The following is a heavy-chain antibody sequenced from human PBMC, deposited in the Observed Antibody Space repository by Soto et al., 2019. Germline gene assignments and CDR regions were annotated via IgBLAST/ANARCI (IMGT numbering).Heavy chain of an antibody. CDR1: GFTFSPYW. CDR2: IKDDGGDE. V-gene: IGHV3-7*05. J-gene: IGHJ4*02. Sequence: DVQLVESGGGLVQRGGSLRLSCAASGFTFSPYWMSWVRQAPGKGLEWVAIIKDDGGDELYLEAVRGRFTISRDNAKKSLYLAMDSLRVEDTAVYYCAGGSGWISDSWGQGTLVTVSS. D-gene: IGHD6-19*01. CDR3: AGGSGWISDS.